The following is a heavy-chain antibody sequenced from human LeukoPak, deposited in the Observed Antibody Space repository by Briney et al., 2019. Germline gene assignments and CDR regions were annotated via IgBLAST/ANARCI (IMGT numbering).Heavy chain of an antibody. CDR1: GFRFDDHG. V-gene: IGHV3-20*04. J-gene: IGHJ6*03. CDR2: INWNGGTT. Sequence: PWVSLRLSCAASGFRFDDHGMNWVRQAPGKGLEWVSGINWNGGTTGYVDSVKGRFTISRDNSKNTLYLQMNSLRAEDTAVYYCARGSETYYYGSGSYRTDHYYYMDVWGKGTTVTVSS. CDR3: ARGSETYYYGSGSYRTDHYYYMDV. D-gene: IGHD3-10*01.